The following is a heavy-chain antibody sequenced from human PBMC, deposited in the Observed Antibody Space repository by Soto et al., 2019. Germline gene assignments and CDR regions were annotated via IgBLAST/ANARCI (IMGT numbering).Heavy chain of an antibody. D-gene: IGHD3-3*01. J-gene: IGHJ6*02. V-gene: IGHV1-69*01. CDR2: IVPAFGTP. CDR1: GGTFSNHA. Sequence: QVQLVQSGAEVKKPGSSVKVSCRASGGTFSNHAISWVRQAPGQGLEWMGGIVPAFGTPNYAQNLQGRITITADDSTTTVYMDLSSLRSEDTAVYYCARGATIFGVAAYSYYEMEVWGQGTTVTVSS. CDR3: ARGATIFGVAAYSYYEMEV.